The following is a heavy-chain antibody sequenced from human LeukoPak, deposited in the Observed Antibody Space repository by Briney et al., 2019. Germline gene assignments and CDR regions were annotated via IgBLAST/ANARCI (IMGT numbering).Heavy chain of an antibody. V-gene: IGHV1-2*06. D-gene: IGHD2-21*01. CDR1: GYTFTGYY. CDR2: INPNSGGT. Sequence: ALVKVSCKASGYTFTGYYIQWVRQAPGQGLEWMGRINPNSGGTSYAQKFQGRVTMTRDTSISTADMELSRLQSDDTAVYYCAREALTYDFDYWGQGTLVTVSS. CDR3: AREALTYDFDY. J-gene: IGHJ4*02.